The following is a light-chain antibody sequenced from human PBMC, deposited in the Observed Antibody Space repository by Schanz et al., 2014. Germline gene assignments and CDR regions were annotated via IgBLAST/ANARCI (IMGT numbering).Light chain of an antibody. CDR2: AAA. V-gene: IGKV1-12*01. Sequence: DIQMTQSPSSVSASVGDRVTITCRASQDISRWLAWYQQKPGKAPKLLIYAAASLQSGVPSRFSGSGSGTDFTLTISSLQLEDLATYYCQQSYSSLYTFGQGTKLEIK. CDR3: QQSYSSLYT. J-gene: IGKJ2*01. CDR1: QDISRW.